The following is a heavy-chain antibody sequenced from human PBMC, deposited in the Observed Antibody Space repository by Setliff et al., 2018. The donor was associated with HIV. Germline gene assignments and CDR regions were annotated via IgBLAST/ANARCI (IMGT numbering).Heavy chain of an antibody. D-gene: IGHD2-2*01. V-gene: IGHV4-38-2*01. J-gene: IGHJ5*02. CDR3: ARGPVVVIPAPRWRWFDP. CDR2: IYHSGTT. Sequence: KSSETLSLTCAVSGYSISSGYYWGWIRQPPGKGLEWVGSIYHSGTTYYNPSLKSRVTISVDTSKKQFSLKLRSVTAADTAVYYCARGPVVVIPAPRWRWFDPWGRGTLVTVSS. CDR1: GYSISSGYY.